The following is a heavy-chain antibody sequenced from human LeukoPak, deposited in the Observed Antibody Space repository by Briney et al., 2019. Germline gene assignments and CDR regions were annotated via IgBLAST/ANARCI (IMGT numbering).Heavy chain of an antibody. CDR3: TRSESGTYKGGFDF. D-gene: IGHD1-26*01. CDR2: IRSTANGYAT. Sequence: LPGGSLRLSCAASGFTFSGSALHWVRQASGKGLEWVGRIRSTANGYATAYAASVKGRFTISRDDSKNTAYLQMDSLKTEDTAVYYCTRSESGTYKGGFDFWGQGTLVTVSS. V-gene: IGHV3-73*01. J-gene: IGHJ4*02. CDR1: GFTFSGSA.